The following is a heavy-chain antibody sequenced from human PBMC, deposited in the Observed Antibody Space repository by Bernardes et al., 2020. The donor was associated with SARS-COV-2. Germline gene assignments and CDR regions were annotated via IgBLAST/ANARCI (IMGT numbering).Heavy chain of an antibody. V-gene: IGHV4-39*01. Sequence: SETLCLTCTVSGDSISSTNYYWGWIRQPPGKGLEWIASIYHGGSTYYNPSLNSRVTISVDTSTNQFSLKLSSVTAADTAVYYCVRNMHRVGRQGDWFDPWGQGTLVTVSS. J-gene: IGHJ5*02. CDR2: IYHGGST. CDR3: VRNMHRVGRQGDWFDP. CDR1: GDSISSTNYY. D-gene: IGHD1-26*01.